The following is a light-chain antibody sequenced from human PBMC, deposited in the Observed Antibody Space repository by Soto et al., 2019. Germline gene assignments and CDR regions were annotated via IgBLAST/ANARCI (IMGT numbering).Light chain of an antibody. CDR1: QSVSSY. CDR2: DAS. J-gene: IGKJ5*01. Sequence: EIVLTSSTATLSLSRGGRATLSCRASQSVSSYLAWYQQKPGQAPRLLIYDASNRATGIPARFSGSGSGTDFTLTISSLEPEDFAVYYCQQRSNWPITFGQGTRLEIK. V-gene: IGKV3-11*01. CDR3: QQRSNWPIT.